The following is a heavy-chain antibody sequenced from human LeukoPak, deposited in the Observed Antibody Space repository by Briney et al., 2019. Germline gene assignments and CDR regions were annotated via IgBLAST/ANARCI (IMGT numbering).Heavy chain of an antibody. J-gene: IGHJ4*02. D-gene: IGHD1-26*01. CDR1: GGTFSSYA. CDR2: IIPIFGTA. CDR3: AKGRGSYRPFAY. Sequence: GASMKVPCKASGGTFSSYAISWVRQAPGQGLEWMGGIIPIFGTANYAQKFQGRVTITADESTSTAYMELSSLRSEDTAVYYCAKGRGSYRPFAYWAQGTLFTVSS. V-gene: IGHV1-69*13.